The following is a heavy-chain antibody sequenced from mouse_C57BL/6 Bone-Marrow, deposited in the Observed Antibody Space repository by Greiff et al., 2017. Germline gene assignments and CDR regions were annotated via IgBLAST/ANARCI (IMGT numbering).Heavy chain of an antibody. D-gene: IGHD1-1*01. J-gene: IGHJ4*01. Sequence: VQLQQSGAELAKPGASVKLSCKASGYTFTSYWMHWVKQRPGQGLEWIGYINPSSGYTKFNQKFKDKATLTADKSSSTAYMQLSSLTYEDSAVYYCARDYGSSSKAMDYWGQGTSVTVSS. V-gene: IGHV1-7*01. CDR2: INPSSGYT. CDR1: GYTFTSYW. CDR3: ARDYGSSSKAMDY.